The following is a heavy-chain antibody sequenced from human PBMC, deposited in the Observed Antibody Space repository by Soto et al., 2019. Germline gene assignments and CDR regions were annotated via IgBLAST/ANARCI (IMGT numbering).Heavy chain of an antibody. CDR3: VRIRRGDGFTFGY. CDR1: EFIFSNYW. V-gene: IGHV3-74*01. CDR2: INTDGSTT. D-gene: IGHD3-10*01. J-gene: IGHJ4*01. Sequence: EVQLVESGGGFVQPGGSLRLSCAASEFIFSNYWMHWVRQAPGKGLVWVSRINTDGSTTNYADSVKGRFTISRDNAKNTLYLQTNSLRAEDTAVYYCVRIRRGDGFTFGYWGHGTLVTVSS.